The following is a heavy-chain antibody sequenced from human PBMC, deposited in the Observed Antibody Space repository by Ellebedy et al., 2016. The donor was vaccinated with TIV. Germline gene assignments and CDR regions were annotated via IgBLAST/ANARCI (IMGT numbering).Heavy chain of an antibody. CDR1: GFTFSNAW. CDR2: IKSKTDGGTT. D-gene: IGHD6-19*01. J-gene: IGHJ4*02. V-gene: IGHV3-15*01. Sequence: GESLKISCAASGFTFSNAWISWVRQAPGKGLEWVGRIKSKTDGGTTDYAAPVKGRFTISRDDSKNTLFLQMNSLKTEDTAVYYCATEGIAVAPFDYWGQGTLVTVSS. CDR3: ATEGIAVAPFDY.